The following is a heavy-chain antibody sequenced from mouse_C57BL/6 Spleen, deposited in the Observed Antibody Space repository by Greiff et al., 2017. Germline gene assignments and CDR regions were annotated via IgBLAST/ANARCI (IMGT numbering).Heavy chain of an antibody. D-gene: IGHD2-5*01. Sequence: QVQLQQPGAELVKPGASVKLSCKASGYTFTSYWMHWVKQRPGQGLEWIGMIHPNSGSTNYNEKFKSKATLTVDKSSSTAYMQLSSLTSEDSAVYYCAREGMYSNFSWFAYWGQGTLVTVSA. V-gene: IGHV1-64*01. J-gene: IGHJ3*01. CDR3: AREGMYSNFSWFAY. CDR2: IHPNSGST. CDR1: GYTFTSYW.